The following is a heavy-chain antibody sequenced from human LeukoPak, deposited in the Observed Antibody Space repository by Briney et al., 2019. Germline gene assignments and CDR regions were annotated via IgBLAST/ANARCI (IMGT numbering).Heavy chain of an antibody. V-gene: IGHV5-51*01. D-gene: IGHD5-12*01. CDR2: IYPGYSDT. Sequence: GESLKISSKGSGYSFTSYWIGWVRQMPGPGLEWMGIIYPGYSDTSYSPSFQGQVTISADKSISTAYLQWSSLKASDTAMYYCARQRGYSGYDAGYWGQGTLVTVSS. CDR1: GYSFTSYW. J-gene: IGHJ4*02. CDR3: ARQRGYSGYDAGY.